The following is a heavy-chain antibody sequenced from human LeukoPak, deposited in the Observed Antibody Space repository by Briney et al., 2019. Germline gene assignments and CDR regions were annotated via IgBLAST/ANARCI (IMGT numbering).Heavy chain of an antibody. CDR1: GYIFTGYY. D-gene: IGHD6-13*01. J-gene: IGHJ4*02. Sequence: ASVKVSCKASGYIFTGYYMHWVRQAPGQGPEWMGWINPNSGDTNYAQKFQGRVTMTRDTSISTAYMELSRLRSDDTAVYYCARVDSSSWHFDYWGQGTLVTVSS. CDR3: ARVDSSSWHFDY. V-gene: IGHV1-2*02. CDR2: INPNSGDT.